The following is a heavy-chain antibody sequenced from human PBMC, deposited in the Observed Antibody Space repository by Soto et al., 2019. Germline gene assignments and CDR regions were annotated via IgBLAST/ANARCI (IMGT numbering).Heavy chain of an antibody. V-gene: IGHV4-34*01. Sequence: NPSETLSLTCAVYGGSFSDYYWSWIRQPPGKGLEWIGEINHSGSTNHNPSLKSRVTISVDTSKNQFSLKLSSVTAADAAVYYCARRPAYSYYFYGMDVWGQGTTVTVSS. CDR2: INHSGST. CDR3: ARRPAYSYYFYGMDV. J-gene: IGHJ6*02. CDR1: GGSFSDYY.